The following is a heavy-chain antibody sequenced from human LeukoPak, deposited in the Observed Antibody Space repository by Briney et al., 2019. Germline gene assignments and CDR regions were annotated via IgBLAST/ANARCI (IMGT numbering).Heavy chain of an antibody. CDR2: IYYSGTT. Sequence: SQTLSLTCTVSGGSISSGDYYWSCIRQPPGKGLEWIGYIYYSGTTYYNPSLKSRVTISVDTSKNQFSLNVNSVTAADTAVYYCARENDNWFDPWGQGTLVTVSS. V-gene: IGHV4-30-4*01. CDR1: GGSISSGDYY. D-gene: IGHD1-1*01. J-gene: IGHJ5*02. CDR3: ARENDNWFDP.